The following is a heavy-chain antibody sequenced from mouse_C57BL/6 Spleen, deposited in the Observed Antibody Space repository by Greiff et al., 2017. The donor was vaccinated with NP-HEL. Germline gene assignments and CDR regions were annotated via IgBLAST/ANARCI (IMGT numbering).Heavy chain of an antibody. V-gene: IGHV14-1*01. J-gene: IGHJ3*01. CDR2: IDPEDGDT. CDR1: GFNIKDYY. D-gene: IGHD1-1*01. CDR3: TKVDYYGSSYPAWFAY. Sequence: VQLQQSGAELVRPGASVKLSCTASGFNIKDYYMHWVKQRPEQGLEWIGRIDPEDGDTEYAPKFQGKATMTADTSSNTAYLQLSSLTSEDTAVYYCTKVDYYGSSYPAWFAYWGQGTLVTVSA.